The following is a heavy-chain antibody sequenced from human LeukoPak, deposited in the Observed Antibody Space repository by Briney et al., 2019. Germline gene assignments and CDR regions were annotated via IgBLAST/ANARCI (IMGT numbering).Heavy chain of an antibody. V-gene: IGHV4-61*02. CDR2: IYSSGST. Sequence: TLSLTCTVSGGSINSDTYYWSWIRQPAGKGLEWIGRIYSSGSTSYNPSLESRVTISVDTSNNQFSLKLSSVTAVDTAVYYCAREVFYYADCWGQGTLVTVSS. D-gene: IGHD3-10*01. CDR1: GGSINSDTYY. J-gene: IGHJ4*02. CDR3: AREVFYYADC.